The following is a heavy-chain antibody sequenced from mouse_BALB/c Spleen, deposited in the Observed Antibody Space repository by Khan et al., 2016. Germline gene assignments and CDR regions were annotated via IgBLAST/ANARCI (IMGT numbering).Heavy chain of an antibody. CDR2: INPDSSTI. Sequence: EVKLLESGGGLVQPGGSLKLSCAASGFDFSRYWMSWVRQAPGKGLEWIGEINPDSSTINYTPSLKDKFIISRDNAKNTLYLQMSKVRSDDTALDYCARQGLLGSTTGYFDVWGAGTTVTVSS. CDR1: GFDFSRYW. J-gene: IGHJ1*01. D-gene: IGHD2-10*01. CDR3: ARQGLLGSTTGYFDV. V-gene: IGHV4-1*02.